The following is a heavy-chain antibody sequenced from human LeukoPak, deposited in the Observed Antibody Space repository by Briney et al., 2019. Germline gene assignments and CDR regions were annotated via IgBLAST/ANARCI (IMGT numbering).Heavy chain of an antibody. CDR3: ARDIGYNSGAYYFDY. CDR1: GYTFSNYG. V-gene: IGHV1-18*01. CDR2: ISPYNGNT. Sequence: GASVKVSCKASGYTFSNYGISWVRQAPGQGLEWMGWISPYNGNTNSAQKLQGRVAMSTDTSTGTAYMELRSLRSDDTAVYYCARDIGYNSGAYYFDYWGQGTLVTVSS. J-gene: IGHJ4*02. D-gene: IGHD5-18*01.